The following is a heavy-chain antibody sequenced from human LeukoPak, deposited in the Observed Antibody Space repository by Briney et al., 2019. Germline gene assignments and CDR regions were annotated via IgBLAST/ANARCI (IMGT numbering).Heavy chain of an antibody. J-gene: IGHJ6*04. V-gene: IGHV3-21*01. Sequence: TGGSLRLSCAASGFTFSSYSMNWVRQAPGKGLEWVSTISSSSSYIYYADSVKGRFTISRDNAKNSLYLQMNSLRAEDTAVYYCAELGITMIGGVWGKGTTVTISS. CDR3: AELGITMIGGV. CDR2: ISSSSSYI. D-gene: IGHD3-10*02. CDR1: GFTFSSYS.